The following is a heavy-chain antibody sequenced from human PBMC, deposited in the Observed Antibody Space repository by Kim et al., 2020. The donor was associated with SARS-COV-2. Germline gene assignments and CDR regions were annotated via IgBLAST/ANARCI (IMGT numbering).Heavy chain of an antibody. D-gene: IGHD1-20*01. Sequence: ADSVKGRFTKSRDNSKNTVYLQMNSLRPEDTGVYYCAKGMAGIRGMDVWGQGTTVTVSS. V-gene: IGHV3-30*02. CDR3: AKGMAGIRGMDV. J-gene: IGHJ6*02.